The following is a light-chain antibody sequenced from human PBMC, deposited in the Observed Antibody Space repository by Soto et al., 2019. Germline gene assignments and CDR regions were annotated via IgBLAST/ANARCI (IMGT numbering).Light chain of an antibody. CDR1: QSVSSGY. J-gene: IGKJ2*01. CDR3: QQYGSSPYT. V-gene: IGKV3-20*01. Sequence: EIVLTQSPGTLSLSPGERATVSCRASQSVSSGYLAWYQQKPGQAPRLLIYGASSRATGIPDRVSGSGSGTDFTLTITRLEPEDFPVYYCQQYGSSPYTFGQGTKLEIK. CDR2: GAS.